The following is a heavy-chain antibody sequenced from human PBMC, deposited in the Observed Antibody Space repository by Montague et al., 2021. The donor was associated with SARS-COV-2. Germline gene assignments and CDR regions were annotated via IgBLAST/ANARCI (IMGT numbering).Heavy chain of an antibody. J-gene: IGHJ3*02. CDR2: ITDEGKT. V-gene: IGHV4-34*01. CDR1: RGSFSGFF. D-gene: IGHD3-16*01. Sequence: SETLSLTCAVYRGSFSGFFWTWIRQAPGKGLEWIGEITDEGKTNYSPSLKARVAMSVDKSKNQISLALRSVTAADTAVYYCARGRPVRGTLRHFEWLTSGVIDIWGQGTLVTVSS. CDR3: ARGRPVRGTLRHFEWLTSGVIDI.